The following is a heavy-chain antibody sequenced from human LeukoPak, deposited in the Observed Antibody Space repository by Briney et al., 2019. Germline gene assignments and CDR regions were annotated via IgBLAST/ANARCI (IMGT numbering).Heavy chain of an antibody. D-gene: IGHD2/OR15-2a*01. CDR3: ARVMTTLTGFDF. CDR2: IYPGDSDT. V-gene: IGHV5-51*01. J-gene: IGHJ4*02. Sequence: GESLKISCKGSGYTFTTYWIGWVRPMPGKGLEWMGIIYPGDSDTRYSPSFQGQVTISADKSITTAYLQWSSLKASDTAMYYCARVMTTLTGFDFWGQGTLVTVSS. CDR1: GYTFTTYW.